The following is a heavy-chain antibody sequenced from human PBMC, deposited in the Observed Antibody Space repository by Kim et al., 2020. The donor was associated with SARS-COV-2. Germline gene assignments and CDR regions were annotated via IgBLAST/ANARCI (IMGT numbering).Heavy chain of an antibody. CDR2: IRSKANSYAT. Sequence: GGSLRLSCAASGFTFSGSAMHWVRQASGKGLEWVGRIRSKANSYATAYAASVKGRFTISRDDSKNTAYLQMNSLKTEDTAVYYCTSRIAVAGDYWGQGTLVTVSS. CDR3: TSRIAVAGDY. CDR1: GFTFSGSA. V-gene: IGHV3-73*01. J-gene: IGHJ4*02. D-gene: IGHD6-19*01.